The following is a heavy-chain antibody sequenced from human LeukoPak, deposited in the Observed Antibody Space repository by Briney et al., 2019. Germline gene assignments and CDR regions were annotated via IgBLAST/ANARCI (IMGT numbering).Heavy chain of an antibody. J-gene: IGHJ3*02. Sequence: SETLSLTCTVSGGSISSYYWSWIRQPPGKGLEWIGYIYYSGSTNYNPSLKSRVTISVDTSKNQFSLKLSSVTAADTAVYYCARHGDPQAHDAFDIWGQGTMVTVSS. CDR2: IYYSGST. V-gene: IGHV4-59*08. CDR3: ARHGDPQAHDAFDI. CDR1: GGSISSYY. D-gene: IGHD7-27*01.